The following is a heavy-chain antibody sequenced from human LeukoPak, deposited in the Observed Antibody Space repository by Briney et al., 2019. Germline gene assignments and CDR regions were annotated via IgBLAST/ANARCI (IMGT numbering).Heavy chain of an antibody. CDR2: ISYDGSNK. D-gene: IGHD4-17*01. CDR1: GFTFSSYR. V-gene: IGHV3-30*18. CDR3: AKGDYGDYVEYFQH. J-gene: IGHJ1*01. Sequence: PGGSLRLSCAASGFTFSSYRMHWVRQAPGKGLEGVAVISYDGSNKYYADSVKGRFTISRDNSKNTLYLQMNSLRAEDTAVYYCAKGDYGDYVEYFQHWGQGTLVTVSS.